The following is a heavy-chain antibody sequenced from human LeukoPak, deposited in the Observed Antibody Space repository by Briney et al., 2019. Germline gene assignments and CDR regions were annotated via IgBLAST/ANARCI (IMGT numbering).Heavy chain of an antibody. CDR2: ISAYNGNT. Sequence: GASVKVSCKASGYTFTSYYMHWVRQAPGQGLEWMGWISAYNGNTNYAQKFQGRVTMTTDTSTSTAYMEIRSLRSDDTAVYYCTRDLGVDTTMIFFDYWGQGSLVTVSS. CDR3: TRDLGVDTTMIFFDY. J-gene: IGHJ4*02. CDR1: GYTFTSYY. D-gene: IGHD5-18*01. V-gene: IGHV1-18*04.